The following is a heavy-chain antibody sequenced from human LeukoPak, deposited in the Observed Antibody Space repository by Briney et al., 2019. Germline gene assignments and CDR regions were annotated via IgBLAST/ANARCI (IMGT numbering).Heavy chain of an antibody. CDR1: GDSISSGDYY. J-gene: IGHJ5*02. Sequence: SETLSLTCTVSGDSISSGDYYWSWIRQPAGKGLEWIGHISSSGSTNYNPSLKSRVTISVDTSKNQFSLKLSSVTAADTAVYYCARDYGDYVWFDPWGQGTLVTVSS. CDR3: ARDYGDYVWFDP. V-gene: IGHV4-61*09. CDR2: ISSSGST. D-gene: IGHD4-17*01.